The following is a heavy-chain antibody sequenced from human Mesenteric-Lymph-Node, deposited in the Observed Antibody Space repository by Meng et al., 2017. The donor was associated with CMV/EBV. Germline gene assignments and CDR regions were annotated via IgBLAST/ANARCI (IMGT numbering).Heavy chain of an antibody. CDR1: GHTFTGHY. D-gene: IGHD3-22*01. V-gene: IGHV1-2*02. CDR2: INVNSGGT. Sequence: ASVKVSCKASGHTFTGHYMHWVRQAPGQGLEWMGWINVNSGGTKYGQIFQGRVTMTRYTSDSTAYMELNTLRSDDTAVYFCASYNDISGYYSYFDYWGQGTPVTVSS. CDR3: ASYNDISGYYSYFDY. J-gene: IGHJ4*02.